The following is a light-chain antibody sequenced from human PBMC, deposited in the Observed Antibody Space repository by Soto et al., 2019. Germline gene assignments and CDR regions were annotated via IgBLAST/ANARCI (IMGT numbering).Light chain of an antibody. V-gene: IGKV3-20*01. CDR1: QIISSAY. J-gene: IGKJ3*01. CDR3: HHYDTSLLII. CDR2: GAS. Sequence: EIVLTQSPGTLSLSPGERATLSCRASQIISSAYLDWYQQKPGQAPRLLVSGASRRATGIPDRFSGSRSGTDFILTISRLEPEDFAVYYCHHYDTSLLIIFGPGTKVEI.